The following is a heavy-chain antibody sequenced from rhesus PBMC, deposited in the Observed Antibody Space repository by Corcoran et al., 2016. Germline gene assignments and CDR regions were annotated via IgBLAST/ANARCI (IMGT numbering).Heavy chain of an antibody. Sequence: QVQLQELGPGLVKPSETLSLTCAVSGYSISSGYGWSWLRQPPGKGLEWIGYIGGRSGSTNYNPALKSRVTISKDTSKIQFSLKLSSVTAADTAVYYCARGLYDSGYYDYWGQGVLVTVSS. V-gene: IGHV4-127*01. J-gene: IGHJ4*01. CDR2: IGGRSGST. CDR1: GYSISSGYG. D-gene: IGHD3-28*01. CDR3: ARGLYDSGYYDY.